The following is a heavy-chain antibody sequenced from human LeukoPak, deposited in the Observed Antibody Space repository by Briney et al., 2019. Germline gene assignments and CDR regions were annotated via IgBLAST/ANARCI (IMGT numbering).Heavy chain of an antibody. CDR2: ISYDEMYQ. V-gene: IGHV3-30*18. CDR1: GFTFNIYG. CDR3: AKDRDYYGSGSDY. Sequence: GRSLRLSCAASGFTFNIYGMHWLRQAPAKGLEWVAGISYDEMYQYYADSVKGRFTISRDNSKNTLFLQMNSLRAEDTAIYYCAKDRDYYGSGSDYWGQGTLVTVSS. J-gene: IGHJ4*02. D-gene: IGHD3-10*01.